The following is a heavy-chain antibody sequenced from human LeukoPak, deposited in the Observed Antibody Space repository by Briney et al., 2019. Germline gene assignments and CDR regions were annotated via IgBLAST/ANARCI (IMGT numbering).Heavy chain of an antibody. V-gene: IGHV4-59*08. Sequence: SETLSLTCTVSGGSINSSYWSWIRQPPGKGLEWIGYICYSGNANNTPSLKSRVAISLDTSKNQLSLNLSSVTAADTAVYYCARHRAPGTRHAFDIRGQGTMVTVSS. D-gene: IGHD1-14*01. CDR2: ICYSGNA. CDR3: ARHRAPGTRHAFDI. CDR1: GGSINSSY. J-gene: IGHJ3*02.